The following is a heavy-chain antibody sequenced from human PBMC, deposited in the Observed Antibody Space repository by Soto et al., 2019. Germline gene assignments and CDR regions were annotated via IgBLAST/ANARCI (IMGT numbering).Heavy chain of an antibody. CDR2: INTDGSST. CDR1: GFTFSSFW. J-gene: IGHJ4*02. D-gene: IGHD3-10*01. V-gene: IGHV3-74*01. Sequence: EVQLVESGGGLVQPGGSLRLSCAVSGFTFSSFWMQWVRQAPGEGLVWVSRINTDGSSTSYADSVKGRFTISRDNAKNTLYLQMNSRRVEDTAMYYCAKRGVDTFGLSYCGQGTLVTVSS. CDR3: AKRGVDTFGLSY.